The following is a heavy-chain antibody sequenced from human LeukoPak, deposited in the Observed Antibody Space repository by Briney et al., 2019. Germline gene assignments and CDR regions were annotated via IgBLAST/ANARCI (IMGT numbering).Heavy chain of an antibody. Sequence: PGRSLRLSCAASGSTFSSYGMHLVRQAPGKGLEWVAFIRYDGSNKYYADSVKGRFTISRDNSKNTLYLQMNSLRAEDTAVYYCAKEDSGSYYYYYYYMDVWGKGTTVTVSS. V-gene: IGHV3-30*02. CDR1: GSTFSSYG. CDR3: AKEDSGSYYYYYYYMDV. D-gene: IGHD1-26*01. J-gene: IGHJ6*03. CDR2: IRYDGSNK.